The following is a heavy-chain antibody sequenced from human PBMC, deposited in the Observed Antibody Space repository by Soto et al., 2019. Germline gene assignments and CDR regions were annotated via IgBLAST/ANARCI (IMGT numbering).Heavy chain of an antibody. J-gene: IGHJ6*02. CDR1: GFTYSNAW. V-gene: IGHV3-15*07. CDR2: IKSKTDGGTT. CDR3: TTDQEAGQVENYYYYGMDV. D-gene: IGHD1-26*01. Sequence: EVQLVESGGGLVKPGGSLRLSCAASGFTYSNAWMNWVRQAPGKGLEWVGRIKSKTDGGTTDYAAPVKGRFTISRDDSKNTLYLQMNSLKTEDTAVYYCTTDQEAGQVENYYYYGMDVWGQGTTVTVSS.